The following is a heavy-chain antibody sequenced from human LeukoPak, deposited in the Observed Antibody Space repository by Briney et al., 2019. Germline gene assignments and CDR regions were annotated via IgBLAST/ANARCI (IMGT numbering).Heavy chain of an antibody. D-gene: IGHD5-24*01. CDR1: GGSISSGGYY. CDR3: ARHEMATTPFDY. V-gene: IGHV4-61*08. J-gene: IGHJ4*02. Sequence: SQTLSLTCAVSGGSISSGGYYWSWIRQPPGKGLEWIGYIYYSGSTNYNPSLKSRVTISVDTSKNQFSLKLSSVTAADTAVYYCARHEMATTPFDYWGQGTLVTVSS. CDR2: IYYSGST.